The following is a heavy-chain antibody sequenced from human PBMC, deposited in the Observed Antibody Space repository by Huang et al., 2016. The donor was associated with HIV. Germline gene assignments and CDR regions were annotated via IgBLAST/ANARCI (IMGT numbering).Heavy chain of an antibody. J-gene: IGHJ4*02. CDR3: ARDPRDDFWSGFYNS. V-gene: IGHV1-69*01. CDR1: GGSFASYA. Sequence: QVQLVQSGAEVKKPGSSVKVSCKASGGSFASYAVSWVRQAPGQGLEWMGGIIPVLRATKYAQKVRDRLTITADASTDTAYLELNSLTSEDTAVYFCARDPRDDFWSGFYNSWGQGTLVTVSS. CDR2: IIPVLRAT. D-gene: IGHD3-3*01.